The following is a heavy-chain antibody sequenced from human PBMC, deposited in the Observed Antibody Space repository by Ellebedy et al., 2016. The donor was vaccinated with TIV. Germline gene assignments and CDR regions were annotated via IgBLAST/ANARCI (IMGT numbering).Heavy chain of an antibody. CDR1: GFTFTSYA. D-gene: IGHD6-19*01. V-gene: IGHV1-3*01. Sequence: ASVKVSCKASGFTFTSYAMHWVRQAPGQRLEWMGWINAGNGDTKFSQKFQDRVTITRDTSASTAYMELSSLRSEDTAVYYCVRYSSGWYHYGMDVWGQGTTVTVSS. J-gene: IGHJ6*02. CDR3: VRYSSGWYHYGMDV. CDR2: INAGNGDT.